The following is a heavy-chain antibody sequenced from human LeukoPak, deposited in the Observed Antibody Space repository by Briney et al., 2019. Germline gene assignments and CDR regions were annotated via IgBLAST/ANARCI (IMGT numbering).Heavy chain of an antibody. CDR1: GYTFTGYY. D-gene: IGHD6-13*01. CDR2: INPNSGGT. J-gene: IGHJ5*02. CDR3: ARVQFRRSSSWYPFDP. V-gene: IGHV1-2*02. Sequence: ASVKVSCKASGYTFTGYYMHWVRQAPGQGLEWMGWINPNSGGTNYAQKFQGRVTMTRDTSISTAYMELSRLRSDDTAVYYCARVQFRRSSSWYPFDPWGQGTLVTVSS.